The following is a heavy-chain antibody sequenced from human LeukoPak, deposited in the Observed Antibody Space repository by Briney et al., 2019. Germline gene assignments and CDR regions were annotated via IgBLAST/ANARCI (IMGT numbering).Heavy chain of an antibody. J-gene: IGHJ4*02. CDR2: ISSSSSYI. Sequence: GGSLRLSCAASGFTFSSYSMNWVRQAPGKGLEWVSSISSSSSYIYYADSVKGRFTISRDNAKNSLYLQMNSLRAEDTAVYHCARDAIYGGKTFDYWGQGTLVTVSS. CDR3: ARDAIYGGKTFDY. CDR1: GFTFSSYS. D-gene: IGHD4-23*01. V-gene: IGHV3-21*01.